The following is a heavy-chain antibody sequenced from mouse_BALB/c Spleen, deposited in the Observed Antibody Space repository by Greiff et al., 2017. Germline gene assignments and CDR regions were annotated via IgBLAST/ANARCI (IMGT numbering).Heavy chain of an antibody. D-gene: IGHD2-14*01. Sequence: EVKLVESGAELVKPGASVKLSCTASGFNIKDTYMHWVKQRPEQGLEWIGRIDPANGNTKYDPKFQGKATITADTSSNTAYLQLSSLTSEDTAVYYCARPAYSRYEGIDYWGQGTTVTVSS. CDR2: IDPANGNT. CDR3: ARPAYSRYEGIDY. J-gene: IGHJ4*01. CDR1: GFNIKDTY. V-gene: IGHV14-3*02.